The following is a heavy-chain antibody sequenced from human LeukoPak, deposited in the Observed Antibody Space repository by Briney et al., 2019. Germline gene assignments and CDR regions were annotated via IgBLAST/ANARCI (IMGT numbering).Heavy chain of an antibody. CDR2: ISYDGSNK. V-gene: IGHV3-30*03. J-gene: IGHJ6*03. CDR1: GFTFSSYG. D-gene: IGHD1-26*01. CDR3: ARDISGATHYYYYMDV. Sequence: GGSLRLSCAASGFTFSSYGMHWVRQAPGKGLEWVAVISYDGSNKYYADSVKGRFTISRDNSKNTLYLQMNSLRAEDTAVYYCARDISGATHYYYYMDVWGKGTTVTVSS.